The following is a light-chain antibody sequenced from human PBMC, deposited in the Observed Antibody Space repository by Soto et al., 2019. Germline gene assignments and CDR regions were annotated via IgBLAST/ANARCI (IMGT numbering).Light chain of an antibody. CDR1: QSVSSN. CDR3: QNHNKWPPV. J-gene: IGKJ1*01. CDR2: GAS. V-gene: IGKV3-15*01. Sequence: EIVMTQSPATLSVSPGERATLSCRASQSVSSNLAWYQQRPGQAPRLLIYGASTRATGIPARFSGSGSGTEFTLTISSLQSEDFAVYYCQNHNKWPPVFG.